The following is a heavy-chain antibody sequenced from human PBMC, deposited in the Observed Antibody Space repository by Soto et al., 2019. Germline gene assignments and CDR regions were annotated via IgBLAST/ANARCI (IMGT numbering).Heavy chain of an antibody. Sequence: LKISCKGSGYDFLNYWIGWVRQMPGKGLEWMGIIYTGDSDSKYSPSFQGQVTISADESINTAYLQWSSLKASDTAMYYCARLNWAPSGFFDYWGQGTLVTISS. V-gene: IGHV5-51*01. J-gene: IGHJ4*02. CDR3: ARLNWAPSGFFDY. D-gene: IGHD3-22*01. CDR2: IYTGDSDS. CDR1: GYDFLNYW.